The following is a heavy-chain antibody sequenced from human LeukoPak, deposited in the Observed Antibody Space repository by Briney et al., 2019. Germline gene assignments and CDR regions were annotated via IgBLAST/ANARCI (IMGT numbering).Heavy chain of an antibody. V-gene: IGHV3-30*03. CDR3: ARGWGLRLGELSLTY. CDR2: ISYDGSNK. Sequence: PGGSLRLSCAASGFTFSSYSMNWVRQAPGKGLEWVAVISYDGSNKYYADSVKGRFTISRDNSKNTLYLQMNSLRAEDTAVYYCARGWGLRLGELSLTYWGQGTLVTVSS. CDR1: GFTFSSYS. D-gene: IGHD3-16*02. J-gene: IGHJ4*02.